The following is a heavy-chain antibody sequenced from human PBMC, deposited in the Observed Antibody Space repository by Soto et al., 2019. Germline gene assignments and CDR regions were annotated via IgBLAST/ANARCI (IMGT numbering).Heavy chain of an antibody. J-gene: IGHJ4*02. CDR1: GGSISSSSYY. Sequence: SETLSLTCTVSGGSISSSSYYWGWIRQPPGKGLEWIGSIYYSGSTYYNPSLKSRVTISVDTSKNQFSLKLSSVTAADTAVYYCASLSRRINGVDYWGQGTLVTVSS. CDR2: IYYSGST. D-gene: IGHD2-8*01. CDR3: ASLSRRINGVDY. V-gene: IGHV4-39*01.